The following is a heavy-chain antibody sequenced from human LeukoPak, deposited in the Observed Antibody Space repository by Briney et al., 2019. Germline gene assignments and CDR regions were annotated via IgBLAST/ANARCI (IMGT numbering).Heavy chain of an antibody. D-gene: IGHD3-22*01. CDR2: ISTSGNT. V-gene: IGHV4-4*07. CDR3: AREFSSGYYFFD. Sequence: IVLISTSGNTHYTPSLKSRVTMSMDTSKNQFSLRLSSVTAADTAVYYCAREFSSGYYFFD. J-gene: IGHJ4*01.